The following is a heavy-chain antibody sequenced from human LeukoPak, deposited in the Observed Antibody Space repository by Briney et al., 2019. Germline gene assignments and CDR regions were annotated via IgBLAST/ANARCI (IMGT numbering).Heavy chain of an antibody. J-gene: IGHJ4*02. Sequence: GGSLRLSCVTSGFIFSDYWMGWVRQAPGKGPEWVASIKPDGNEQYYVDSERGRFTISRDNSKDSLFLQMDSLRDDDTAVYYCGRERVSAYDYWGQGTLVTVSS. CDR1: GFIFSDYW. CDR3: GRERVSAYDY. V-gene: IGHV3-7*01. CDR2: IKPDGNEQ.